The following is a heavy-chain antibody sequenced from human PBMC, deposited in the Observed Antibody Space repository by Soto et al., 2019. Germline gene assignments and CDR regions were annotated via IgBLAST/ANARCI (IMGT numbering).Heavy chain of an antibody. CDR3: VAGQSFLDY. CDR1: GFSFSSYG. D-gene: IGHD6-19*01. V-gene: IGHV3-30*03. Sequence: QVQLVESGGGVVQPGRSLRLSCAASGFSFSSYGMQWVRQAPGKGLEWVAVISYDGSNKYYADSVKDRVPISRDNSNQTLYRQMNSLRADDTAVYYFVAGQSFLDYCGQGTLVTLSS. J-gene: IGHJ4*02. CDR2: ISYDGSNK.